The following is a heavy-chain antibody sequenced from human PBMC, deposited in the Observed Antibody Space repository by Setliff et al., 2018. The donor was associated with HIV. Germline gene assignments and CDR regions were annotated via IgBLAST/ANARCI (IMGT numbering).Heavy chain of an antibody. D-gene: IGHD3-10*01. Sequence: GASVKVSCKASAYTFNNYGVMWVRQAPGQGLEWMGWISGYGNRKYAQKFEGRLTVTTDTSTSTAYMELRTLRSDDTAVYFCASGRGIYGSGALEAYDIWGQGTMVTVSS. CDR2: ISGYGNR. V-gene: IGHV1-18*01. CDR3: ASGRGIYGSGALEAYDI. CDR1: AYTFNNYG. J-gene: IGHJ3*02.